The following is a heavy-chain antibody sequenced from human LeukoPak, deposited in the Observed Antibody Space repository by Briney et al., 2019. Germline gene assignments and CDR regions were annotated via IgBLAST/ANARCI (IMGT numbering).Heavy chain of an antibody. Sequence: PSETLSLTCAVYGGSFRGYYWSWIRQPPGKGLEWIGEINHSGSTNYNPSLKSRVTISVDTSKNQFSLKLSSVTAADTAVYYCARGWRDLPASGPNWFDPWGQGTLVTVSS. D-gene: IGHD2-2*01. CDR1: GGSFRGYY. CDR2: INHSGST. V-gene: IGHV4-34*01. CDR3: ARGWRDLPASGPNWFDP. J-gene: IGHJ5*02.